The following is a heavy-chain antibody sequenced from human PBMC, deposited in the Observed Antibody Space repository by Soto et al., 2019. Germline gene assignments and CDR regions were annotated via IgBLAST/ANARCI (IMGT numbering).Heavy chain of an antibody. Sequence: EVQLVESGGGLVQPGGSLRLSCAASGFTFSSYSMNWVRQAPGKGLEWVSYISSSSSTIYYADSVKGRFTISRDNAKNSLYLQMNSLRAEDTAVYYCARVAYDLYYCSGSYDYWGQGTLVTVSS. J-gene: IGHJ4*02. CDR3: ARVAYDLYYCSGSYDY. V-gene: IGHV3-48*01. D-gene: IGHD3-10*01. CDR2: ISSSSSTI. CDR1: GFTFSSYS.